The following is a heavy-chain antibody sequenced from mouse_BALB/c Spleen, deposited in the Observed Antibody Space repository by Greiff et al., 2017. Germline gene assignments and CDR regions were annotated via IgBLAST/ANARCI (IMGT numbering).Heavy chain of an antibody. CDR1: GFTFNTNA. CDR3: VRDPFYYYAMDY. V-gene: IGHV10S3*01. CDR2: IRSKSNNYAT. J-gene: IGHJ4*01. Sequence: EVQLVETGGGLVQPKGSLKLSCAASGFTFNTNAMNWVRQAPGKGLEWVACIRSKSNNYATYYADSVKDRFTISRDDSQSMLYLQMNNLKTEDTAMYYCVRDPFYYYAMDYWGQGTSVTVSS.